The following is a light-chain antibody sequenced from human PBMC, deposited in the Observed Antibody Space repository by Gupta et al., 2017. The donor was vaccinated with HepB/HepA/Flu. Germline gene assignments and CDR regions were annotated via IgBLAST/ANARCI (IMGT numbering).Light chain of an antibody. CDR2: ASS. CDR3: QQDGGSPRT. J-gene: IGKJ1*01. Sequence: EIVLTQSTDTLSLSPGERATLFCMASQSVSSSLAWYQQKPGQSPRVLLYASSSRATGVPDSFSGSGFGTDFTLTISRLQPEDFAVYYCQQDGGSPRTFGQGTKVEI. CDR1: QSVSSS. V-gene: IGKV3-20*01.